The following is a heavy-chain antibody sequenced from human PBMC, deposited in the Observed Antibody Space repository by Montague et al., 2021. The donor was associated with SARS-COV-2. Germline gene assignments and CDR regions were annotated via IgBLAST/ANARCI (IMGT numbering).Heavy chain of an antibody. CDR2: INHSGTT. J-gene: IGHJ4*02. V-gene: IGHV4-34*01. CDR3: ARWDPQTLTLIGLRGKSASDY. CDR1: GGSFSGYY. D-gene: IGHD4-23*01. Sequence: TLSLTCAVYGGSFSGYYWTWIRRSPGKGLEWIAEINHSGTTNYNFNPSLRSQVTISVDTPKSQFSLKLSSVTAADTGVYYCARWDPQTLTLIGLRGKSASDYWGQGTLVTVSP.